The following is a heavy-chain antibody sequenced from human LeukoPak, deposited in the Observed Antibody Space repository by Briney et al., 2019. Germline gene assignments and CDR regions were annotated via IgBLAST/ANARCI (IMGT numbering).Heavy chain of an antibody. D-gene: IGHD3-22*01. CDR3: ARVPNYYDSSGYPN. V-gene: IGHV4-39*07. J-gene: IGHJ4*02. Sequence: SETLSLTCTVSGGSISSSSYYWGWIRQPPGKGLEWIGSIYYSGSTYYNPSLKSRVTISVDTSKNQFSLKLSSVTAADTAVYYCARVPNYYDSSGYPNWGQGTLVAVSS. CDR1: GGSISSSSYY. CDR2: IYYSGST.